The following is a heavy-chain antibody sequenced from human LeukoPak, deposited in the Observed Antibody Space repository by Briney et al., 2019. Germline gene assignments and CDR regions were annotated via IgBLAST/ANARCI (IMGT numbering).Heavy chain of an antibody. J-gene: IGHJ3*02. CDR3: SRDTYDILTGYYKWAFDI. CDR2: LSSSSSYI. V-gene: IGHV3-21*06. D-gene: IGHD3-9*01. Sequence: GGSLRLSCAASGFTFSSYTMNWVRQAPGKGLEWVSSLSSSSSYIYYADSVKGRFTISRDKAKNSLYLQMNSLRAEDTAVYYCSRDTYDILTGYYKWAFDIWGQGTMVTVSS. CDR1: GFTFSSYT.